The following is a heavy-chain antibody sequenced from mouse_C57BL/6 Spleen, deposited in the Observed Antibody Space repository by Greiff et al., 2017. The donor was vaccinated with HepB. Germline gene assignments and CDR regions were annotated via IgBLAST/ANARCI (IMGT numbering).Heavy chain of an antibody. CDR2: IDPSDSYT. CDR3: ARALYDYDVPYAMDY. J-gene: IGHJ4*01. CDR1: GYTFTSYW. V-gene: IGHV1-50*01. D-gene: IGHD2-4*01. Sequence: QVHVKQSGAELVKPGASVKLSCKASGYTFTSYWMQWVKQRPGQGLEWIGEIDPSDSYTNYNQKFKGKATLTVDTSSSTAYMQLSSLTSEDSAVYYCARALYDYDVPYAMDYWGQGTSVTVSS.